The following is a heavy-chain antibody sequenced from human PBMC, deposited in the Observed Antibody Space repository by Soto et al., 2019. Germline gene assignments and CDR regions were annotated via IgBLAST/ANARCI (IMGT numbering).Heavy chain of an antibody. J-gene: IGHJ4*02. CDR2: IYYSGST. Sequence: SETLSLTCTVSGGSISSYYWSWIRQPPGKGLEWIGYIYYSGSTNYNPSLKSRVTISVDTSKNQFSLKLSSVTAADTAVYYCAKGSTRWGYYFDYWGQGTLVTVSS. CDR1: GGSISSYY. D-gene: IGHD3-16*01. CDR3: AKGSTRWGYYFDY. V-gene: IGHV4-59*01.